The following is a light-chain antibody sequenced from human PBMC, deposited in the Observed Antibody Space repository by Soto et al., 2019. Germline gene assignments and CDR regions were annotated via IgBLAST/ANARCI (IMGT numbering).Light chain of an antibody. CDR1: QSVGRNY. V-gene: IGKV3-20*01. Sequence: ESVLTKSPGTLSLSRGEGATLSCRASQSVGRNYLAWYQQKPGQAPRLLIYAASSRATGIPDRFSGSGSGTDFTLTISRLEPEDFAVYYCQQYGSSPRTFGQGTKVDIK. CDR3: QQYGSSPRT. J-gene: IGKJ1*01. CDR2: AAS.